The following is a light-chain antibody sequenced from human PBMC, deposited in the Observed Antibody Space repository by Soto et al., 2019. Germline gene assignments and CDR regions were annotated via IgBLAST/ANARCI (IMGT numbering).Light chain of an antibody. V-gene: IGKV1-33*01. Sequence: DVQMTQSPSSLSASVGDRVTISCQASQDIANYLNWYQQKPGKAPQLLICDASNLETGVPSRFSGSGSGTEFTFTIDGLQAEDFETYYCQQFDSLPYSFGQGTKRDIK. J-gene: IGKJ2*03. CDR2: DAS. CDR1: QDIANY. CDR3: QQFDSLPYS.